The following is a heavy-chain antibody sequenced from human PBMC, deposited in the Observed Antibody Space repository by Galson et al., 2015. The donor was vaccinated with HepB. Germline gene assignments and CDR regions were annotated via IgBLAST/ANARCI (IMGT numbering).Heavy chain of an antibody. V-gene: IGHV1-18*04. CDR2: ISAYNGNT. J-gene: IGHJ5*02. D-gene: IGHD6-13*01. CDR1: GYTFTSYG. CDR3: ARGHGSSWYKDPYWFDP. Sequence: SVKVSCKASGYTFTSYGISWVRQAPGQGLEWMGWISAYNGNTNYAQKLQGRVTISVDTSKNQFSLKLSSVTAADTAVYYCARGHGSSWYKDPYWFDPWGQGTLVTVSS.